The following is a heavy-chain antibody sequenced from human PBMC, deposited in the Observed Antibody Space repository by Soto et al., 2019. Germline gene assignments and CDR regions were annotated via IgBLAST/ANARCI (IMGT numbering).Heavy chain of an antibody. J-gene: IGHJ4*02. CDR1: GFTFSSYA. Sequence: GGSLRLSCAASGFTFSSYAMSWVRQAPGKGLEWVSAISGSGGSTYYADSVKGRFTISRDNSKNTLYLQMNSLRAEDTAVYYCAKEPYSSGWYPLNPPPYYFDYWGQGTLVTVSS. D-gene: IGHD6-19*01. CDR2: ISGSGGST. V-gene: IGHV3-23*01. CDR3: AKEPYSSGWYPLNPPPYYFDY.